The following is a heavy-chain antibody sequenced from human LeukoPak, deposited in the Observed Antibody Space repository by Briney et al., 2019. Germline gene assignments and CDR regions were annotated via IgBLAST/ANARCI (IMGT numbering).Heavy chain of an antibody. CDR1: RFALSNYA. V-gene: IGHV3-23*01. Sequence: GGSLRLSCAASRFALSNYAMSWVRQDPGKGLEWVSAISVSGNTYHADSVKGRFTISRDSSQNTLYLQMYSLRAGDAAVYYRVKAPVTTCSGACCYPFVYCSQGTLVTVSS. CDR3: VKAPVTTCSGACCYPFVY. CDR2: ISVSGNT. J-gene: IGHJ4*02. D-gene: IGHD2-15*01.